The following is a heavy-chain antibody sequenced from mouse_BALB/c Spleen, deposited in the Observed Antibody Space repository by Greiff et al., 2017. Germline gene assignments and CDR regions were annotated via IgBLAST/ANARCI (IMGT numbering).Heavy chain of an antibody. Sequence: EVNVVESGGGLVKLGGSLKLSCAASGFTFSSYYMSWVRQTPEKRLELVAAINSNGGSTYYPDTVKGRFTISRDNAKNTLYLQMSSLKSEDTALYYCARRPYYAMDYWGQGTSVTVSS. CDR3: ARRPYYAMDY. V-gene: IGHV5-6-2*01. J-gene: IGHJ4*01. CDR2: INSNGGST. CDR1: GFTFSSYY.